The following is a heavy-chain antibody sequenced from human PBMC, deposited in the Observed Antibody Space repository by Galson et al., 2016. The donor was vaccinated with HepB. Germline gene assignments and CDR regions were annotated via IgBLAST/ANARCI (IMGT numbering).Heavy chain of an antibody. CDR3: ARRHEYCPPVGCSVDY. J-gene: IGHJ4*02. V-gene: IGHV3-30*03. CDR1: GFTFSNYG. CDR2: DSMDGRRK. Sequence: SLRLSCAASGFTFSNYGMHWVRQAPGKGLEWVAADSMDGRRKFYADSVMGRFTISRDNSNSMLFLQMSSLRADDTAVYYCARRHEYCPPVGCSVDYWGQGTLVSVSS. D-gene: IGHD2/OR15-2a*01.